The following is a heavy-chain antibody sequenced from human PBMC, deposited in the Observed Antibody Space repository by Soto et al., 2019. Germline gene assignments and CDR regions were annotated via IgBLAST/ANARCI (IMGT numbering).Heavy chain of an antibody. D-gene: IGHD3-10*01. Sequence: QVQLQESGPGLVKPSETLSLSCTVSGGSISSYYWSWFRQSPGKRMEWIGYVHHSWGSSYNPPLQSRVAISLDTSKSQFSLKVTSMTATDTAVYYCARQGFGPLHGLVDVWGQGTTVTVSS. J-gene: IGHJ6*02. V-gene: IGHV4-59*08. CDR2: VHHSWGS. CDR3: ARQGFGPLHGLVDV. CDR1: GGSISSYY.